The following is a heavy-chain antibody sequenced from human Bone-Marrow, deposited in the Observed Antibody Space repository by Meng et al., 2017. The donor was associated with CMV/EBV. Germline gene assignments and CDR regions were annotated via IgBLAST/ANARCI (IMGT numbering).Heavy chain of an antibody. D-gene: IGHD2-2*01. CDR1: GYTFTSYG. V-gene: IGHV1-18*01. CDR2: ISAYNGNT. CDR3: ARELDIVVVPAADPPKYGMDV. J-gene: IGHJ6*02. Sequence: ASVKVSCKASGYTFTSYGISWVRQAPGQGLEWMGWISAYNGNTNYAQKLQGRVTMTTDTSTSTAYMELRSLRSDDTAVYYCARELDIVVVPAADPPKYGMDVWGQGTTVTVSS.